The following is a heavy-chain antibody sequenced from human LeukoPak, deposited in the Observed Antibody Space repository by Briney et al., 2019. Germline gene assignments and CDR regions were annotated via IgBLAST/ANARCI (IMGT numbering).Heavy chain of an antibody. D-gene: IGHD3-10*01. CDR1: GGSISSGSYY. J-gene: IGHJ5*02. Sequence: PSETLSLTCTVSGGSISSGSYYWSWIRQPAGKGLEWIGRIYTSGSTNYNPSLKSRVTISVDTSKNQFSLKLSSVTAADTAVYYCARAGRDYGSGSYYNRNWFGPWGQGTLVTVSS. CDR2: IYTSGST. CDR3: ARAGRDYGSGSYYNRNWFGP. V-gene: IGHV4-61*02.